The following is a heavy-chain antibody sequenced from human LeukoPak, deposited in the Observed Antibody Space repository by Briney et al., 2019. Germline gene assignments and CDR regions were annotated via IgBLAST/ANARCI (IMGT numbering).Heavy chain of an antibody. V-gene: IGHV3-30*02. J-gene: IGHJ2*01. Sequence: GGSLRLSCAASGFTFSGSGMHWVRQAPGKGLEWVAFIRNDGTNKYYAESVKGRFTISRDNSKNTLYLQMNSLRAEDTAVYYCARARDEYGYFDLWGRGTLVTVSS. CDR1: GFTFSGSG. D-gene: IGHD4-17*01. CDR3: ARARDEYGYFDL. CDR2: IRNDGTNK.